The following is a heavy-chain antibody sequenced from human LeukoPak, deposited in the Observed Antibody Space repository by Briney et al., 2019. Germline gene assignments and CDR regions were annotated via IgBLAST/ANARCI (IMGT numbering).Heavy chain of an antibody. Sequence: GGSLRLSCAASAFTFSSYWMSWVRQTPGKGLEWVANIKQDGSEKYYVGSVKGRFTIFRDNAKSSLYLQMNSLRAEDTAVYHCARGPTPSIYYGSGSYYSLDYWGQGTLVTVSS. CDR2: IKQDGSEK. CDR1: AFTFSSYW. J-gene: IGHJ4*02. CDR3: ARGPTPSIYYGSGSYYSLDY. V-gene: IGHV3-7*01. D-gene: IGHD3-10*01.